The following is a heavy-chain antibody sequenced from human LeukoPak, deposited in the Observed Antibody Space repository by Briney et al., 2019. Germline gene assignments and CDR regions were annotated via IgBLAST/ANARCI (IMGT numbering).Heavy chain of an antibody. CDR1: GGTFSSYA. J-gene: IGHJ3*02. CDR2: IIPIFGTA. V-gene: IGHV1-69*05. D-gene: IGHD5-24*01. Sequence: SVKVSCKASGGTFSSYAISWVRQAPGQGLEWMGGIIPIFGTANYAQKFQGRVTITTDESTSTAYMELSSLRSEDTAVYYCARGVDSPGRDGYNYGFWAFDIWGQGTMVTVSS. CDR3: ARGVDSPGRDGYNYGFWAFDI.